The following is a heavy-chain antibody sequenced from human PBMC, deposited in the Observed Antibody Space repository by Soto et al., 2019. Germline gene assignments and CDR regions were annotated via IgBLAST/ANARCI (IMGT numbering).Heavy chain of an antibody. Sequence: EVQLVESGGGLVQPGGSLRLSCAASGFTFSTYSMNWVRQAPGKGLEWVSSISSRSSYIYYADSVKGRFTISRDNAKNSLDLQMNSLRAEDTAVYYCARSDYCSSSSCYFVYWGQGTLVTVSS. CDR3: ARSDYCSSSSCYFVY. V-gene: IGHV3-21*02. D-gene: IGHD2-2*01. J-gene: IGHJ4*02. CDR2: ISSRSSYI. CDR1: GFTFSTYS.